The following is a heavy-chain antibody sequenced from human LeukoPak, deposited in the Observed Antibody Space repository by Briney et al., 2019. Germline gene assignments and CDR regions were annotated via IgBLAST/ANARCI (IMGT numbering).Heavy chain of an antibody. J-gene: IGHJ4*02. CDR1: GYTFTSYG. D-gene: IGHD6-19*01. V-gene: IGHV1-18*01. CDR2: ISAYNGNT. Sequence: ASVKVSCKASGYTFTSYGISWVRQAPGQGLEWMGWISAYNGNTNYAQKLQGRVTMTTDTSTSTAYMELRSLRSDDTAVYYCARDTRFYHSGGWSIDYWGQGTLVTVSS. CDR3: ARDTRFYHSGGWSIDY.